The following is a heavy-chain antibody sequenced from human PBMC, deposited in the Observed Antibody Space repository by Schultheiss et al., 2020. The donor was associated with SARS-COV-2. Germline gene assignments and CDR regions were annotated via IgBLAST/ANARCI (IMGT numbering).Heavy chain of an antibody. J-gene: IGHJ6*02. CDR1: GFTFSSYS. CDR3: ARHQVVLVYYYGMDV. V-gene: IGHV3-66*04. CDR2: IYSGGST. Sequence: GGSLRLSCAASGFTFSSYSMNWVRQAPGKWLEWVSVIYSGGSTYYADSVKGRFTISRDNSKNTLYLQMNSLRAEDTAVYYCARHQVVLVYYYGMDVWGQGTTVTVSS. D-gene: IGHD2-15*01.